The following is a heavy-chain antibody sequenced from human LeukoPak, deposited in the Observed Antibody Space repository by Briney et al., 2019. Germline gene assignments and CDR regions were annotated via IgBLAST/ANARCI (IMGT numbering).Heavy chain of an antibody. CDR1: GFTFSSYG. CDR3: AKGRDGYSLDY. Sequence: GGSLRLSCAASGFTFSSYGMHWVRQAPGKGLEWVAVIWYDGSNKYYADSVKGRFTISRDNSKNTLYLQMNSLRAEDTAVYYCAKGRDGYSLDYWGQGTLVPVSS. J-gene: IGHJ4*02. V-gene: IGHV3-33*06. D-gene: IGHD5-24*01. CDR2: IWYDGSNK.